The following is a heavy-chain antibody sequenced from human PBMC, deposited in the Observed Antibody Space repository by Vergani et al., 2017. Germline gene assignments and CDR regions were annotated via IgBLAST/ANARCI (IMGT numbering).Heavy chain of an antibody. Sequence: QITLKESGPTLVKPTQTLTLTCTFSGFSLSTSGVGVGWIRQPPGKALDWLALIYWNDDKRYSPSLKSRLTITKDTSKNQVVLTMTNMDPVDKATYYCALSLITTHSDYWGQGTLVIVSS. CDR2: IYWNDDK. CDR1: GFSLSTSGVG. V-gene: IGHV2-5*01. D-gene: IGHD3-22*01. CDR3: ALSLITTHSDY. J-gene: IGHJ4*02.